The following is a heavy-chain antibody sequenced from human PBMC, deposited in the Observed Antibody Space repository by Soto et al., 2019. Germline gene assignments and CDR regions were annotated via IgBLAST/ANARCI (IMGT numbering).Heavy chain of an antibody. Sequence: GGSLRLSCAASGFTFSSYSMNWVRQAPGKGLEWVSYISSSSSTIYYADSVKGRFTISRDNAKNSLYLQMNSLRDEDTAVYYCSRVAVAGPDAFDIWGQGTMVTVSS. D-gene: IGHD6-19*01. CDR1: GFTFSSYS. J-gene: IGHJ3*02. V-gene: IGHV3-48*02. CDR3: SRVAVAGPDAFDI. CDR2: ISSSSSTI.